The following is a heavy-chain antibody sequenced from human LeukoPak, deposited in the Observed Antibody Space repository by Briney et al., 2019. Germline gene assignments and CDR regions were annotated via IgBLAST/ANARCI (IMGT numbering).Heavy chain of an antibody. CDR2: INHSGST. D-gene: IGHD3-22*01. CDR1: GGSFSGYY. J-gene: IGHJ3*02. Sequence: SETLSLTCAAYGGSFSGYYCNWIRQPPGKGLESIGEINHSGSTNYNPTLKSRVAISVATSKTQSSLYLSSGTAADTAVYYCARGHYHDSSGYYYRSFDIWGQGTMVTVSS. CDR3: ARGHYHDSSGYYYRSFDI. V-gene: IGHV4-34*01.